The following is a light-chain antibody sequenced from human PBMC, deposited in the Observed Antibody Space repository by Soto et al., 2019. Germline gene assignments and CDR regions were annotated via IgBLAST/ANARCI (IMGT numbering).Light chain of an antibody. Sequence: DIQMTQSPSSLSASVGDRVTITCQASQDISNYLNWYQQKPGKAPKLLIYGASNLETGVPSRFSGSGSGTDFTFTISSLQPEDIAVYYCQQYDNWPRTVGQGTKVDIK. J-gene: IGKJ1*01. CDR1: QDISNY. CDR3: QQYDNWPRT. V-gene: IGKV1-33*01. CDR2: GAS.